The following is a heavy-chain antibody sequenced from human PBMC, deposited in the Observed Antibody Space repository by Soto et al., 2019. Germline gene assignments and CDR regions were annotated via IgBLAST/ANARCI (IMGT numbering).Heavy chain of an antibody. Sequence: SETLSLTCTVSGDSLSGGAYWSWIRQHPGKGLEWIGYIYYSGSTYYNPSLKSRLTISLDTSNNQFSLRLNSVTAADTAVYYCARIKSAYYKIIYPSFEYWGRGTLVTVSS. CDR3: ARIKSAYYKIIYPSFEY. CDR1: GDSLSGGAY. CDR2: IYYSGST. D-gene: IGHD3-9*01. V-gene: IGHV4-31*03. J-gene: IGHJ4*02.